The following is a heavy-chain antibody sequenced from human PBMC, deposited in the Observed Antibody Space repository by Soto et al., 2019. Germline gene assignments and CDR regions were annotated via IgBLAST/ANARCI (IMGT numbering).Heavy chain of an antibody. D-gene: IGHD4-4*01. CDR2: IYPGDSDT. J-gene: IGHJ4*02. V-gene: IGHV5-51*01. Sequence: PGESLKISCKGSGYSFTNYWIGWVRQMPGKGLEWMGIIYPGDSDTRYSPSFQGQVTISADKSISTAYLQWSSLKASDTAMYYCARRRRVSSKSCYFDSWGQGTLVTVSS. CDR3: ARRRRVSSKSCYFDS. CDR1: GYSFTNYW.